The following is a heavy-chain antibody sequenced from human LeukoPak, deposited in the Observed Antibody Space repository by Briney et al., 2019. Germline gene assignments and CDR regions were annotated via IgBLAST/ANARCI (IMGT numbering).Heavy chain of an antibody. D-gene: IGHD6-6*01. V-gene: IGHV4-39*01. J-gene: IGHJ1*01. Sequence: PSETLSPTCTVSGGSISSSSYNWGWIRQPPGKGLEWIGSIYYRGSTYYNPSLKSRVTISVDTSKNQFSLKLSSVTAADTAVYYCARPSTKYSSSSGYFQHWGQGTLVTVSS. CDR3: ARPSTKYSSSSGYFQH. CDR2: IYYRGST. CDR1: GGSISSSSYN.